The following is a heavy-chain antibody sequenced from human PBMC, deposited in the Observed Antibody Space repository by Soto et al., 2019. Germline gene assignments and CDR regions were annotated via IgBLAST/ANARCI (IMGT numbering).Heavy chain of an antibody. V-gene: IGHV3-15*07. Sequence: PGGSLRLSCAASGFTFSSYSMNWVRQAPGKGLERVGRIKSKTDGGTTDYAAPVKGRFTISRDDSKNTLYLQMNSLKTEDTAVYYCTTEDRQYYYYGMDVWGQGTTVTVSS. CDR2: IKSKTDGGTT. CDR3: TTEDRQYYYYGMDV. J-gene: IGHJ6*02. CDR1: GFTFSSYS.